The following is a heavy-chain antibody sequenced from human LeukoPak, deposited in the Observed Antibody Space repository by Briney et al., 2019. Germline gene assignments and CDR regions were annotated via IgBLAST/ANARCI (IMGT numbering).Heavy chain of an antibody. Sequence: GGSLRLSWAAAGFTFSSYAMHWVRQAPGKGLEWVAVISYDGSNKYYADSVKGRFTISRDNSKNTLYLQMNSLRAEDTAVYYCARVGAVGGVFRAFDIWGQGTMVTVSS. CDR1: GFTFSSYA. CDR3: ARVGAVGGVFRAFDI. D-gene: IGHD3-16*01. CDR2: ISYDGSNK. J-gene: IGHJ3*02. V-gene: IGHV3-30*04.